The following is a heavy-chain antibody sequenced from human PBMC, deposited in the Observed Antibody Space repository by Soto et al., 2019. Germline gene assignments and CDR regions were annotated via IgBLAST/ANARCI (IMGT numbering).Heavy chain of an antibody. Sequence: ASVKVSCKASGYTFTGYYIHWVRQAPRQGLEWMGWINPNSGDTNYAQKFQGRVTMTRDTSISTVYLELSRLRSDDTAAYYCAIPVAGTVTFDYWGQGTLVTVSS. CDR3: AIPVAGTVTFDY. D-gene: IGHD6-19*01. V-gene: IGHV1-2*02. J-gene: IGHJ4*02. CDR1: GYTFTGYY. CDR2: INPNSGDT.